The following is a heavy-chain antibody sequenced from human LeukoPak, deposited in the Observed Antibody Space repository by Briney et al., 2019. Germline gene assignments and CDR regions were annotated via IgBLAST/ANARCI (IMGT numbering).Heavy chain of an antibody. CDR1: GYSISSGYY. CDR2: IYHSGST. V-gene: IGHV4-38-2*01. Sequence: KPSETLSLTCAASGYSISSGYYWGWIRQPPGKGLEWIGSIYHSGSTYYNPSLKSRVTISVDTSKNQFSLKLSSVTAADTAVYYCARGEVVVVPAAIRFDPWGQGTLVTVSS. D-gene: IGHD2-2*01. J-gene: IGHJ5*02. CDR3: ARGEVVVVPAAIRFDP.